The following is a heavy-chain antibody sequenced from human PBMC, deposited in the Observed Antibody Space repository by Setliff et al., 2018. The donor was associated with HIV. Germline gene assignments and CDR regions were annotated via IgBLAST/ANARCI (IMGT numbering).Heavy chain of an antibody. Sequence: GGSLRLSCAGSGFTVSSSYMTWVRQAPGKGLEWVSVIYSDGNTFYADSVKGRFSISRDNSKNTLSLQMNSLRSEDTAVYYCARATLGRVGMAVANDGFDIWGQGTMVTVSS. CDR2: IYSDGNT. V-gene: IGHV3-66*02. CDR3: ARATLGRVGMAVANDGFDI. J-gene: IGHJ3*02. CDR1: GFTVSSSY. D-gene: IGHD6-19*01.